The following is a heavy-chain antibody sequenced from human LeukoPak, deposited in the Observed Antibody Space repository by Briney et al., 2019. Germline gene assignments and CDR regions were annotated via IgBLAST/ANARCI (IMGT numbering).Heavy chain of an antibody. D-gene: IGHD3-22*01. Sequence: SETLSLTCTVSGGSISSYCWSWIRQPPGKGLEWIGYIYYSGSTNYNPSLKSRVTISVDTSKNQFSLKLSSVTAADTAVYYCARVPYYYDSSGGGNYYYYYMDVWGKGTTVTVSS. V-gene: IGHV4-59*01. CDR1: GGSISSYC. CDR2: IYYSGST. CDR3: ARVPYYYDSSGGGNYYYYYMDV. J-gene: IGHJ6*03.